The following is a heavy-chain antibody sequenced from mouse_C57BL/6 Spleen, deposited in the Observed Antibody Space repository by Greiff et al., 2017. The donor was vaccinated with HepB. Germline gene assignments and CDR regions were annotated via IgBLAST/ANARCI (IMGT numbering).Heavy chain of an antibody. CDR3: VSDDDGDYFDY. Sequence: EVKLMESGGGLVQPKGSLKLSCAASGFSFNTYAMNWVRQAPGKGLEWVARIRSKSNNYATYYADSVKDRFTISRDDSESMLYLQMNNLKTEDTAMYYCVSDDDGDYFDYWGQGTTLTVSS. D-gene: IGHD1-2*01. V-gene: IGHV10-1*01. CDR2: IRSKSNNYAT. J-gene: IGHJ2*01. CDR1: GFSFNTYA.